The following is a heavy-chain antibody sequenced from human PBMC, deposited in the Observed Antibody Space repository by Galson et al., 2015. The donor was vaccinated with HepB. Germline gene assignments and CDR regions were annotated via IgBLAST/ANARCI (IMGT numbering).Heavy chain of an antibody. Sequence: SVKVSCKVSGYTLTELSMHWVRQAPGKGLEWMGGFDPEDGETIYAQKFQGRVTMTEDTSTDTAYMELSSLRSEDTAVYYCATLPPSYDSSGYSGFDYWGQGTLVTVSS. V-gene: IGHV1-24*01. CDR2: FDPEDGET. CDR1: GYTLTELS. CDR3: ATLPPSYDSSGYSGFDY. D-gene: IGHD3-22*01. J-gene: IGHJ4*02.